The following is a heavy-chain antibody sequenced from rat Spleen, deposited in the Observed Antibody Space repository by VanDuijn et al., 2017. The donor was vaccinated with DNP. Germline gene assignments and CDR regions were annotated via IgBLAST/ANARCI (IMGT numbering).Heavy chain of an antibody. CDR3: ARSTTGIKGFYFDY. CDR1: GFTFNNYG. J-gene: IGHJ2*01. Sequence: EVQLVESVGDLVQPGRSLKLSCVASGFTFNNYGMTWIRQVPGKGLEWVASITRSGGSTYYPDSVKGRFTISRDNAKNTLYLQMNSLRSEDTATYYCARSTTGIKGFYFDYWGQGVMVTVSS. CDR2: ITRSGGST. V-gene: IGHV5-31*01. D-gene: IGHD1-9*01.